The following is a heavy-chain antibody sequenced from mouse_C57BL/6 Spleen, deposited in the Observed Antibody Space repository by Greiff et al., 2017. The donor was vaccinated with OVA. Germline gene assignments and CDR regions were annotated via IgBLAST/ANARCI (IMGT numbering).Heavy chain of an antibody. D-gene: IGHD3-2*02. CDR2: IDPSDSYT. J-gene: IGHJ2*01. V-gene: IGHV1-50*01. CDR3: ERSLLRDSSGYHDY. Sequence: QVQLQQPGAELVKPGASVKLSCKASGYTFTSYWMQWVKQRPGQGLEWIGEIDPSDSYTNYNQKFKGKATLTVDTSSSTAYMQRSSLTSEDSAVYYCERSLLRDSSGYHDYWGKGTTLTVSS. CDR1: GYTFTSYW.